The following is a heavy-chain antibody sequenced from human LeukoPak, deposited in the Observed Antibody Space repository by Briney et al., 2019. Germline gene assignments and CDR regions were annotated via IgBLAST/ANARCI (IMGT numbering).Heavy chain of an antibody. V-gene: IGHV3-23*01. CDR2: ITATGSTA. Sequence: GGSLRLSCAASGFTFSSYAMSWVRQTPGRGLEWVSSITATGSTAYYADSVKGRFVISRDNSENTLYLQMNSLRAEHTAVYYCAKPGFRMMVVLMNYFDYWGQGSLVTVSA. CDR3: AKPGFRMMVVLMNYFDY. J-gene: IGHJ4*02. CDR1: GFTFSSYA. D-gene: IGHD3-22*01.